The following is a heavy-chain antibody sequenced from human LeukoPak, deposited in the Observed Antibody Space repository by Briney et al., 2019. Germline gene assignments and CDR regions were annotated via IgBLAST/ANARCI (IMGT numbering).Heavy chain of an antibody. D-gene: IGHD2-2*01. CDR1: GFTFSSYW. Sequence: GGSLRLSCAASGFTFSSYWMHWDRQAPGKGLVWVSRINSDGSSTSYADSVKGRFTISRDNSKNTLYLQMNSLRAEDTAVYYCAKRYCSSTSCYGYWGQGTLVTVSS. J-gene: IGHJ4*02. CDR2: INSDGSST. V-gene: IGHV3-74*01. CDR3: AKRYCSSTSCYGY.